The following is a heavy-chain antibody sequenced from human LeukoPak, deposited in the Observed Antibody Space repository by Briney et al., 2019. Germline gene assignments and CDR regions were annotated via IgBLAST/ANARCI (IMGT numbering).Heavy chain of an antibody. Sequence: SETLSLTCAVYGGSFSGYYWSWIRQPPGKGLEWIGEINHSGSTNYNPSLKSRVTISVDTSKNQFSLKLSSVTAADTAVYYCARGRVYSSGWYEVDYFDYWGQGTLVTVSS. CDR2: INHSGST. J-gene: IGHJ4*02. D-gene: IGHD6-13*01. CDR3: ARGRVYSSGWYEVDYFDY. CDR1: GGSFSGYY. V-gene: IGHV4-34*01.